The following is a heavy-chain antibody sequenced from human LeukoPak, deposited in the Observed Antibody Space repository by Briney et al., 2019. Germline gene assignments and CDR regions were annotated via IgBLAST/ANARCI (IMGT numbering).Heavy chain of an antibody. CDR2: ISWNSGSI. Sequence: GGSLRLSRAASGFTFDDYAMHWVRQAPGKGLEWVSGISWNSGSIGYADSVKGRFTISRDNAKNSLYLQMNSLRVEDTAVYYCARGSGDKWGQGTLVTVSS. CDR3: ARGSGDK. D-gene: IGHD6-19*01. J-gene: IGHJ4*02. CDR1: GFTFDDYA. V-gene: IGHV3-9*01.